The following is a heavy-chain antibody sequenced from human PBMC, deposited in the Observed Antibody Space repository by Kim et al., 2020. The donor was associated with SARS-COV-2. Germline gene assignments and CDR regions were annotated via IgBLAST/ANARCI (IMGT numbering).Heavy chain of an antibody. J-gene: IGHJ6*02. Sequence: GGSLRLSCAASGFTFSSYWMSWVRQAPGKGLEWVANIKQDGSEKYYVDSVKGRFTISRDNAKNSLYLQMNSLRAEDTAVYYCARAGLVRALYGMGVWGHGTTVTVSS. CDR3: ARAGLVRALYGMGV. CDR2: IKQDGSEK. CDR1: GFTFSSYW. D-gene: IGHD3-10*01. V-gene: IGHV3-7*01.